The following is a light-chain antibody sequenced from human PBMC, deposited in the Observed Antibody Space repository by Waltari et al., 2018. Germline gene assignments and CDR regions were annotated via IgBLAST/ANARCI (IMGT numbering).Light chain of an antibody. CDR1: QSINSNH. J-gene: IGKJ2*01. CDR3: QQSGRSPTT. CDR2: GAS. Sequence: EVVLTQSPGTLSLSPGERATLSCRASQSINSNHLAWYQQKPGQGPRLLIYGASSRATGIPDRFSRSGSGTDFTLTITRLEPEGFAVYYCQQSGRSPTTFGQGTKLEIE. V-gene: IGKV3-20*01.